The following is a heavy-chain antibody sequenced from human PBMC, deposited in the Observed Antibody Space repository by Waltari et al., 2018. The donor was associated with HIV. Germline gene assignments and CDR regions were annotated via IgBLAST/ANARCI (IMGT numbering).Heavy chain of an antibody. J-gene: IGHJ6*02. D-gene: IGHD4-17*01. CDR3: AREGATVYGDYPYYYGMDV. CDR1: GFTVSSNY. V-gene: IGHV3-53*01. CDR2: IYSGGST. Sequence: EVQLVESGGGLIQPGGSLRLSCAASGFTVSSNYMSWVRQAPGKGLEWVSVIYSGGSTYYADSVKGRFTISRDNSKNTLYLQMNSLRAEDTAVYYCAREGATVYGDYPYYYGMDVWGQGTTVTVSS.